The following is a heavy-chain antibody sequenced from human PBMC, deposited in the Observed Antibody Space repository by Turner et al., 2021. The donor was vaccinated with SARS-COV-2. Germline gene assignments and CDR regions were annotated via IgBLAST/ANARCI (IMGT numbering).Heavy chain of an antibody. Sequence: QVQLVASGGGVVQPGRSLRLSWAASGFTCSNYAMHWVRQAPGKGLEWVVCISYDGSYKYYADSVKGRFTISRDNSKNTLYLQMNSLRAEDTAVYYCARDREDCSSSSCYEAYWGQGTLVTVSS. CDR1: GFTCSNYA. D-gene: IGHD2-2*01. CDR2: ISYDGSYK. CDR3: ARDREDCSSSSCYEAY. V-gene: IGHV3-30-3*01. J-gene: IGHJ4*02.